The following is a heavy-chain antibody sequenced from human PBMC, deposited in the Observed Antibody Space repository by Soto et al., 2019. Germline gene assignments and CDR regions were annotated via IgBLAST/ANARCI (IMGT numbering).Heavy chain of an antibody. CDR1: GGIFTNNA. CDR2: VIPLFDTA. Sequence: QVQVVQSGAEVKKPGSSVKVSCKVSGGIFTNNAISWVRQAPGQGLEWLGGVIPLFDTAYYAQIFRGRLKMSAGGATTTAYMELSGLTSADTAVYFCATGGHNDGYNFYHGMDVWGQGTTVTVS. CDR3: ATGGHNDGYNFYHGMDV. D-gene: IGHD5-18*01. V-gene: IGHV1-69*01. J-gene: IGHJ6*02.